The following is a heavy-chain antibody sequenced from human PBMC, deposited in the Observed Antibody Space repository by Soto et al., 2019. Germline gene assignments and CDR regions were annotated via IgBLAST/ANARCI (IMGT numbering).Heavy chain of an antibody. Sequence: PSETLSLTCAVYGGSFSGYSWTWIRQPPGKGLEWIGEGNHDGNTNYNPSLKSRVTISVDTSKNQFSVKLTSVTAADTAVYYCVRSGYLIRGAFDIWGQGTMVTVSS. V-gene: IGHV4-34*01. CDR3: VRSGYLIRGAFDI. D-gene: IGHD3-22*01. CDR1: GGSFSGYS. J-gene: IGHJ3*02. CDR2: GNHDGNT.